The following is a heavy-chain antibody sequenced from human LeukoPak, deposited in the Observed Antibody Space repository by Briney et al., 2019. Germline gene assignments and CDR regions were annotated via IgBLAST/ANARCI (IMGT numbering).Heavy chain of an antibody. CDR2: IKQDGGEK. V-gene: IGHV3-7*05. CDR3: ARWYSGSGGWVLDY. Sequence: PGGSLRLSCVGSGFSISNHQMSWVRQAPGKGLEWVAKIKQDGGEKHYMDSVKGRFTISRDNAKNSLFLQMSCLRIEDTAVYYCARWYSGSGGWVLDYWGQGTLVTVSS. J-gene: IGHJ4*02. CDR1: GFSISNHQ. D-gene: IGHD3-10*01.